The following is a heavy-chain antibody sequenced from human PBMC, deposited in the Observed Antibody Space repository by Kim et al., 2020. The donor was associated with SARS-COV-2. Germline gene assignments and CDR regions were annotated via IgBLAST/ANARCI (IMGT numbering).Heavy chain of an antibody. D-gene: IGHD3-22*01. CDR1: GYSFISYW. CDR3: ARSFRRNYYDSSGPYGGVDY. Sequence: GESLKISCKGSGYSFISYWIGWVRQMPGKGLEWMGIIYPGDSDTRYSPSFQGQVTISADKSISTAYLQWSSLKASDTAMYYCARSFRRNYYDSSGPYGGVDYWGQGTLVTISS. J-gene: IGHJ4*02. CDR2: IYPGDSDT. V-gene: IGHV5-51*01.